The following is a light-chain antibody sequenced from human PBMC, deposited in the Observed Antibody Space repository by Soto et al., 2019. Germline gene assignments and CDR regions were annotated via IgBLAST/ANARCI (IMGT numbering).Light chain of an antibody. V-gene: IGKV1-39*01. J-gene: IGKJ4*01. CDR2: AAS. Sequence: DIQMTQSPSSLSASVGDRVTITCRASQSISSYLNWYQQKPGKAPNLLIYAASTLQSGVPSRFSGSGSGTDFTLTIRSLQPEDCAPYYCQQSYTTPLTFGGGTKVEIK. CDR1: QSISSY. CDR3: QQSYTTPLT.